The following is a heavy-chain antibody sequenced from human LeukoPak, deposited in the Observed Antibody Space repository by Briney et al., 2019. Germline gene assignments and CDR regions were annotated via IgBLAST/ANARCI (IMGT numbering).Heavy chain of an antibody. V-gene: IGHV3-23*01. J-gene: IGHJ3*02. CDR3: AKDQDSSDAFDI. CDR2: ISGSGGST. Sequence: GGSLRLSCAASGFTFDDYGMSWVRQAPGKGLEWVSAISGSGGSTYYADSVKGRFTISRDNSKNTLYLQMNSLRAEDTAVYYCAKDQDSSDAFDIWGQGTMVTVSS. CDR1: GFTFDDYG. D-gene: IGHD3-22*01.